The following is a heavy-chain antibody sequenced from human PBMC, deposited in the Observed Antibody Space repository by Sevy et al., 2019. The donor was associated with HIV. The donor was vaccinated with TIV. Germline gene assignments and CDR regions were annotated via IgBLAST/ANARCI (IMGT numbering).Heavy chain of an antibody. Sequence: GESLKISCTTSGFTFGDYAMNWVRQAPGKGLEWVAFLKIKADGGTVDHAASVKGRFTISRDDSKSIAYLQMNDLTTEDTGVYYCTRWKGLQSIFDYWGQGALVTVSS. D-gene: IGHD1-1*01. CDR3: TRWKGLQSIFDY. V-gene: IGHV3-49*04. CDR1: GFTFGDYA. J-gene: IGHJ4*02. CDR2: LKIKADGGTV.